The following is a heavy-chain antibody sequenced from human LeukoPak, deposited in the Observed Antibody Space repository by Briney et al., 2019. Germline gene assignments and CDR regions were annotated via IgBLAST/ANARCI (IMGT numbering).Heavy chain of an antibody. J-gene: IGHJ4*02. V-gene: IGHV3-74*01. CDR3: VRKFATGD. CDR1: GFTFSSHL. D-gene: IGHD1-14*01. CDR2: VKSDGTAT. Sequence: GGSLRLSCAASGFTFSSHLMHWVRQAQGTGLVWVSSVKSDGTATNYADSVKGRFTISRDNAKNALYLQMNSLRVEDTAVYYCVRKFATGDWGQGTLVTVSS.